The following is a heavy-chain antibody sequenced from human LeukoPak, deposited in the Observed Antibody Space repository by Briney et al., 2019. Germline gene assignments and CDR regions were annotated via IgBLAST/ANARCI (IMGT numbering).Heavy chain of an antibody. V-gene: IGHV3-21*01. CDR2: ITSSSSFI. Sequence: GGSLRLSCAASGFTFSSYSMNWVRQAPGKGLEWVSSITSSSSFIYYGDSVKGRFTISRDNAKNSLYLQMNSLRAEDTAVYYCARVEPIRGGLCYEWEICEAFDIWGQGTMATVSS. D-gene: IGHD2-8*01. CDR1: GFTFSSYS. J-gene: IGHJ3*02. CDR3: ARVEPIRGGLCYEWEICEAFDI.